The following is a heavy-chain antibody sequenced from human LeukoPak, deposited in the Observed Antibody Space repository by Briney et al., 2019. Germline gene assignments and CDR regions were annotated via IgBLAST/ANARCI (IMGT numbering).Heavy chain of an antibody. CDR3: ARSRGDNNWFDP. CDR2: IYPGDSDT. CDR1: GYSFTNFW. D-gene: IGHD7-27*01. J-gene: IGHJ5*02. Sequence: GESLKISCKASGYSFTNFWLGWVRQMPGKGLEWMGIIYPGDSDTRYSPSFEGQVTISADKSISTAYLQLGSLKASDTAMYYCARSRGDNNWFDPWGQGTLVTVPS. V-gene: IGHV5-51*01.